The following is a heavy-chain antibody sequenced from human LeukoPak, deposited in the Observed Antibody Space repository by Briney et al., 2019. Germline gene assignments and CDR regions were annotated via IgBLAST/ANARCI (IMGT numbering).Heavy chain of an antibody. CDR3: ARDRTRGYCSSTSRYRRLSGWFDP. CDR2: INTSGTS. J-gene: IGHJ5*02. V-gene: IGHV4-4*07. D-gene: IGHD2-2*03. Sequence: PSETLSLTCNVSGGSISSYYWSWIRQPAGKGLEWIGRINTSGTSNYNPSLRSRVTMSVDTSKNQFSLNLTSVTAADTAVYYCARDRTRGYCSSTSRYRRLSGWFDPWGQGTLVTVSS. CDR1: GGSISSYY.